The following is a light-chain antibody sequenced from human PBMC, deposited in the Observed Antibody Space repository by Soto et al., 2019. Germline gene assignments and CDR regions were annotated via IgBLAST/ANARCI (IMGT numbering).Light chain of an antibody. Sequence: QSVLTQPPSVSGATGQRVTISCTGSSSNIGAGYDVHWYQQLPGTAPKLLIYGNSNRPSGVPDRFSGSKSGTSASLANTGVQAEDEADYYCQSYDSSLSGSVVFGGGTKVTVL. CDR1: SSNIGAGYD. J-gene: IGLJ2*01. CDR2: GNS. V-gene: IGLV1-40*01. CDR3: QSYDSSLSGSVV.